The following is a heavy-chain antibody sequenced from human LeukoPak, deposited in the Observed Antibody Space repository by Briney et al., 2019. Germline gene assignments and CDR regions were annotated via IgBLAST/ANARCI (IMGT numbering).Heavy chain of an antibody. D-gene: IGHD6-19*01. CDR2: ISGSGGST. CDR1: GFTFSSYG. Sequence: PGGSLRLSCAASGFTFSSYGMSWGRQAPGEGLEWVSAISGSGGSTYYADSVKGRFTISRDNSKNTLYLQMNSLRAEDTALYYCAKIGWDDAFDIWGQGTMVTVSS. CDR3: AKIGWDDAFDI. V-gene: IGHV3-23*01. J-gene: IGHJ3*02.